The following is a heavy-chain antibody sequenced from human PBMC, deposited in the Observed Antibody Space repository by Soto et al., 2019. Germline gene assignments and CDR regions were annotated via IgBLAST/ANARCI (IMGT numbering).Heavy chain of an antibody. CDR3: ASANCGGDCSYRHDRYYFES. J-gene: IGHJ4*02. CDR1: GGSITSDDYY. CDR2: IFYSGST. Sequence: QVQLQESGPGLVKPSQSLSLTCTVSGGSITSDDYYWSWIRQPPGRGLEWIGYIFYSGSTHYNPSLKSRFIISLDTSKTQVSLKLSSVTAADTAVYYCASANCGGDCSYRHDRYYFESWGQGPLVTVSS. V-gene: IGHV4-30-4*01. D-gene: IGHD2-21*02.